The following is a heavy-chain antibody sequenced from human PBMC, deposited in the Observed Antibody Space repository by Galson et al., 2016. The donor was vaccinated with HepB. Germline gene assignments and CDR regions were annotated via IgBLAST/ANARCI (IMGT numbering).Heavy chain of an antibody. CDR1: GCSFSTSG. Sequence: SLRLSCAASGCSFSTSGMSWVRQAPGRGLEWVSGITGSGATTHYADSVKGRFTISRDTSKNTIYLYMNSLRAEDTAVYYCGKHGGFDYWGQGALVTVSS. CDR2: ITGSGATT. CDR3: GKHGGFDY. D-gene: IGHD3-16*01. V-gene: IGHV3-23*01. J-gene: IGHJ4*02.